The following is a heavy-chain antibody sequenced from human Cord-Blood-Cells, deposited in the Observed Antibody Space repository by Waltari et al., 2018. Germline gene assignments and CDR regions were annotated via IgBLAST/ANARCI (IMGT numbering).Heavy chain of an antibody. CDR1: GYTFTSYD. V-gene: IGHV1-8*01. D-gene: IGHD6-6*01. Sequence: QVQLVQSGAEVKKPGASVKVSCKASGYTFTSYDINWVRQATGQGLEWMGWRNPNSGNTGYAQKFQGRVTMTRNTSISTAYMELSSLRSEDTAVYYCARGRGRKYSSSSYYFDYWGQGTLVTVSS. CDR2: RNPNSGNT. J-gene: IGHJ4*02. CDR3: ARGRGRKYSSSSYYFDY.